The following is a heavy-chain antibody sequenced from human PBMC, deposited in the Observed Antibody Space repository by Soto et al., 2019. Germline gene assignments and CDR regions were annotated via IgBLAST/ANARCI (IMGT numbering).Heavy chain of an antibody. D-gene: IGHD1-1*01. CDR1: GYRFTSDA. CDR3: ARSKYLDLRTAFDF. J-gene: IGHJ3*01. Sequence: GASVKVSCKASGYRFTSDAIVWVRQAPGQGLEWMGWVSPHNDNRNYAQKFRDRVTMTTDTSTSTAHMELRSLRSDDTAVYYCARSKYLDLRTAFDFWGQGTMVTLS. V-gene: IGHV1-18*04. CDR2: VSPHNDNR.